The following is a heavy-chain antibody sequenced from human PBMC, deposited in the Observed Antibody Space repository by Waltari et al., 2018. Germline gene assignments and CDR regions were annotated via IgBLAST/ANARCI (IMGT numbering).Heavy chain of an antibody. CDR3: TRDWQYYDGSDPEGY. Sequence: EVQVVESGGGLVQPGGSLRLSCAASGFSVRSKYMTWVRQATGKVLGVFSVIYRGGSTYYAESVRGRCTISRDNSKNTLYLQMNSLRAEDTAVYYCTRDWQYYDGSDPEGYWGQGTLVTVSS. CDR1: GFSVRSKY. D-gene: IGHD3-22*01. V-gene: IGHV3-66*01. CDR2: IYRGGST. J-gene: IGHJ4*02.